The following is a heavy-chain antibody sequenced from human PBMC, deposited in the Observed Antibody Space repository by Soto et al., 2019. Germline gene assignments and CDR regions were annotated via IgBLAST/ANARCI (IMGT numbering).Heavy chain of an antibody. V-gene: IGHV4-39*01. CDR3: AAELRYFDWLINWFDP. CDR2: IYYSGST. D-gene: IGHD3-9*01. Sequence: SETLSLTCTVSGGSISSSSYYWGWIRQPPGKGLEWIGSIYYSGSTYYNPSLKSRVTISVDTSKNQFSLKLSSVTAADTAVYYCAAELRYFDWLINWFDPWGQGTLVTVSS. J-gene: IGHJ5*02. CDR1: GGSISSSSYY.